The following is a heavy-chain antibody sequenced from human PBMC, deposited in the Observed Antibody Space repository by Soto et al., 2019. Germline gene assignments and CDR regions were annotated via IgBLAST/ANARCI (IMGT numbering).Heavy chain of an antibody. V-gene: IGHV3-23*01. CDR1: GFTFSSYA. Sequence: EVQLLESGGGLVQPGGSLRLSCAASGFTFSSYAMSWIRQAPGKGLEWVSAISASGGGTYYVDSVKGRFTISRDNSKNTLYLQMNSLRAEDSALYYCAKDHESDYWGQGTLVTGSS. J-gene: IGHJ4*02. CDR3: AKDHESDY. CDR2: ISASGGGT.